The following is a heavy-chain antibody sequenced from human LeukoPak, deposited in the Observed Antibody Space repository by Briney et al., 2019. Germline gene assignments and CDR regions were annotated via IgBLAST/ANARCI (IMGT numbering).Heavy chain of an antibody. CDR2: INHSGST. CDR3: ARGRASWDIVVVPAGWSWFDP. J-gene: IGHJ5*02. Sequence: PSETLSLTCAVYGGSFSGYYWSWIRQPPGKGLEWIGEINHSGSTNYNPSLKSRVTISADTSKNQFSLKLSSVTAADTAVYYCARGRASWDIVVVPAGWSWFDPWGQGTLVTVSS. CDR1: GGSFSGYY. D-gene: IGHD2-2*01. V-gene: IGHV4-34*01.